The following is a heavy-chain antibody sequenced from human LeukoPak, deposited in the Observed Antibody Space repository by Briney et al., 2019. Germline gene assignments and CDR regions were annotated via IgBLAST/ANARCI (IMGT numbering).Heavy chain of an antibody. CDR3: ARRGPRRYYFDY. CDR2: INHSGST. CDR1: GGSFSGYY. J-gene: IGHJ4*02. V-gene: IGHV4-34*01. D-gene: IGHD2-21*01. Sequence: SETLSLTCAVYGGSFSGYYWSWIRQPPGKGLEWIGEINHSGSTNYKPSVKSRVTISVDTSKNQFSLKLSSVTAADTAVYYCARRGPRRYYFDYWGQGTLVTVSS.